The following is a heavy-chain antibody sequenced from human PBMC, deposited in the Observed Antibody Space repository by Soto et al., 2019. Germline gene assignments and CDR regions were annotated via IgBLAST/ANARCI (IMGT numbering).Heavy chain of an antibody. CDR2: IYYSGST. CDR3: ARHSASWQWFDY. D-gene: IGHD1-26*01. CDR1: GGSISSGGYY. J-gene: IGHJ5*01. V-gene: IGHV4-31*03. Sequence: QVQLQESGPGLVKPSQTLSLTCSVSGGSISSGGYYWSWIRQHPEKGLEWIGYIYYSGSTNYNPSLESRVIISVDTSANRFSLDLRSVTAADTAIYYCARHSASWQWFDYWGQGTLVTVSS.